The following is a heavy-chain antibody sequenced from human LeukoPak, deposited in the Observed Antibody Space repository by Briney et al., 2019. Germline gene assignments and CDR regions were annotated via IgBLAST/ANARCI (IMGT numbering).Heavy chain of an antibody. CDR1: GFAFSGYW. V-gene: IGHV3-74*01. J-gene: IGHJ3*01. CDR2: ITGEGSFS. D-gene: IGHD5-18*01. CDR3: ARVKYSTSRDAFDL. Sequence: HPGGSLRLSCAASGFAFSGYWMHWVRQAPGKGLMWVSRITGEGSFSSYADSVKGRFTISRDNAKNTLFLQMNSLRAEDTAVYYCARVKYSTSRDAFDLWGQGTMVMVSS.